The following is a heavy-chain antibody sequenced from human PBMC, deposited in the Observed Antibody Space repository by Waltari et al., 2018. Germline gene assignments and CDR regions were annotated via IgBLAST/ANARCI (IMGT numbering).Heavy chain of an antibody. D-gene: IGHD3-22*01. CDR2: IYYRGST. CDR3: ARLTYYYDSSGYLQEDY. V-gene: IGHV4-39*01. J-gene: IGHJ4*02. CDR1: GGSISSSSYY. Sequence: QLQLQESGPGLVKPSETLSLTCTVSGGSISSSSYYWGWIRQPPGKGLEWIGSIYYRGSTYYNPSLKSRVTISVDTSKNQFSLKLSSVTAADTAVYYCARLTYYYDSSGYLQEDYWGQGTLVTVSS.